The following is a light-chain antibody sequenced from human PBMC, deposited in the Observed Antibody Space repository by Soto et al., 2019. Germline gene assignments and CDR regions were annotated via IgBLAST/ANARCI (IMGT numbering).Light chain of an antibody. CDR3: QQYGSSPRT. V-gene: IGKV3-20*01. Sequence: EIVLTQSPGPLSLSPGERATLSCRASQSGSSSYLAWYQQKPGQAPRLLIYGASSRATGIPDRFSGSGSGTDFTLTISRLEPEDFAVYYCQQYGSSPRTFGQGTKVDIK. CDR1: QSGSSSY. CDR2: GAS. J-gene: IGKJ1*01.